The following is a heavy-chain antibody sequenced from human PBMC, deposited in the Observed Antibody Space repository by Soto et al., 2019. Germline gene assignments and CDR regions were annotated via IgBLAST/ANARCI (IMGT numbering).Heavy chain of an antibody. CDR3: ARDLPSISGRPGGWFDP. J-gene: IGHJ5*02. CDR2: IRQDGSEK. V-gene: IGHV3-7*01. CDR1: GFSFSRYW. D-gene: IGHD6-6*01. Sequence: EVQLVESGGGLVQPGGSLSLSCAASGFSFSRYWTSWVRQAPGKGLEWVANIRQDGSEKSYVDSVKGRFTISRDNAKNSLYLQMNSLRAEDTAVYFCARDLPSISGRPGGWFDPWGQGTLVAVSS.